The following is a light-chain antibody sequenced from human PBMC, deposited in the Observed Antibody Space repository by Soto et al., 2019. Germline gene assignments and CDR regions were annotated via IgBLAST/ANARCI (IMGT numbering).Light chain of an antibody. CDR1: QSVSSY. CDR2: DAS. Sequence: EIVLTQSPATLSLSPGERATLSCRASQSVSSYLAWYQQKPGQAPRLLIYDASNRATGIPARFSGSGSGTGLTLPHSSLEPEGFAVYYCQQRSNWLTFGGGTKVEIK. J-gene: IGKJ4*01. CDR3: QQRSNWLT. V-gene: IGKV3-11*01.